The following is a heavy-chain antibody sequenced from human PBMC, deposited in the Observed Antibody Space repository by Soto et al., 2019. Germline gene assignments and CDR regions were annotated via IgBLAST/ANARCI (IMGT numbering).Heavy chain of an antibody. J-gene: IGHJ4*02. CDR3: ARDHNFVRDH. CDR1: GYTFTSYG. D-gene: IGHD1-1*01. CDR2: ISGDNDRT. Sequence: QVQLVQSGAGVEKPGASVKVSCKASGYTFTSYGISWVRQAPGQGLEWMGWISGDNDRTNYPQKLQGRVTMTTDTSTSTAYMELRSLRSDDTAVYYCARDHNFVRDHWGQGTLVTVSS. V-gene: IGHV1-18*01.